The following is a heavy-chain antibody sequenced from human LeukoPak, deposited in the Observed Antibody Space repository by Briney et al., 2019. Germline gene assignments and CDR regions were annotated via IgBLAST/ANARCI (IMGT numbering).Heavy chain of an antibody. Sequence: PSETLSLTCTVSGGSISSSNYYWGWIRQPPGKGLEWIGSIYYSGSTYYNPSLKSRVTISVDTSKNQFSLKLSSVTAADTAVYYCARGIAAALRLFWFDPWGQGTLVTVSS. D-gene: IGHD6-13*01. J-gene: IGHJ5*02. CDR1: GGSISSSNYY. V-gene: IGHV4-39*07. CDR2: IYYSGST. CDR3: ARGIAAALRLFWFDP.